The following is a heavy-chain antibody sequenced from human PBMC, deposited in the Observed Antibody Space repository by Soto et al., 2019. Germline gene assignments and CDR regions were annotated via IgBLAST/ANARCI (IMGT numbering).Heavy chain of an antibody. CDR3: VKGYWKGDV. D-gene: IGHD1-1*01. J-gene: IGHJ6*02. Sequence: EVQLLESGGGLVQPGGSLRLSCAASGLTFSTYAMNWVRQAPGNGLEWVSAISGSGGSIHYADSVTGRFTISRENSKNTLYLHMNSLRDYDAAVYHCVKGYWKGDVWGQGTTVTVSS. CDR2: ISGSGGSI. CDR1: GLTFSTYA. V-gene: IGHV3-23*01.